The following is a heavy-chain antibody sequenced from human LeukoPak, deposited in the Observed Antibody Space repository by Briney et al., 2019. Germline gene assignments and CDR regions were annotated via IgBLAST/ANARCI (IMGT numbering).Heavy chain of an antibody. CDR2: ISDSAGST. CDR1: GFTFSNFA. Sequence: GGSLRLSCAASGFTFSNFAMSLVRQAPGKGLELVSAISDSAGSTYYADSVKGRFTVSRDNSKNTLYLQVNSLRAEDTAVYYCAKEKWGGSLDYWGQGTLVTVSS. D-gene: IGHD1-26*01. J-gene: IGHJ4*02. CDR3: AKEKWGGSLDY. V-gene: IGHV3-23*01.